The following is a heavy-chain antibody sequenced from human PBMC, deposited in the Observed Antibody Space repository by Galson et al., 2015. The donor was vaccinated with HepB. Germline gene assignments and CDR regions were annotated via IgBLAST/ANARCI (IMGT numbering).Heavy chain of an antibody. CDR2: IKSKTDGGTT. D-gene: IGHD3-3*01. Sequence: SLRLSCAASGLTFSNAWMSWGRQAPGKGIVWVGRIKSKTDGGTTDYAAPVKGRFTISRDDSKNTLYQQMNSLKTEDTAVYYCTTGPAYYDFWSGYSHDFDYWGQGTLVTVSS. CDR1: GLTFSNAW. V-gene: IGHV3-15*01. J-gene: IGHJ4*02. CDR3: TTGPAYYDFWSGYSHDFDY.